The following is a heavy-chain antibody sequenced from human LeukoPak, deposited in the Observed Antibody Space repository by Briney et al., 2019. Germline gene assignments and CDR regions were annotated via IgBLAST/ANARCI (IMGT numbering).Heavy chain of an antibody. D-gene: IGHD3-10*01. CDR1: GGSFSGYY. Sequence: SETLSLTCAVYGGSFSGYYWSWIRQPPGKGLEWIGEINHSGSTNYNPSLKSRVTMSVDTSKNQFSLKLSSVTAADTAVYYCAITYGSGSFPYGMDVWGKGTTVTVSP. CDR3: AITYGSGSFPYGMDV. CDR2: INHSGST. V-gene: IGHV4-34*01. J-gene: IGHJ6*04.